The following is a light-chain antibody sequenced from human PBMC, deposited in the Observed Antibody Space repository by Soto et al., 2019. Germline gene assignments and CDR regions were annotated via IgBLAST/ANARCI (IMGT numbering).Light chain of an antibody. CDR1: QSVNSD. CDR2: GAS. Sequence: EIVLSHSPGTLSLSPWERATLSCRASQSVNSDLAWYQKKPGRAPRLLISGASTRAPGIPARFSGSGSGTEFTLTISSLQSEDFAVHYCKKYNKWPPHTFGGGTKVDIK. J-gene: IGKJ4*01. CDR3: KKYNKWPPHT. V-gene: IGKV3D-15*01.